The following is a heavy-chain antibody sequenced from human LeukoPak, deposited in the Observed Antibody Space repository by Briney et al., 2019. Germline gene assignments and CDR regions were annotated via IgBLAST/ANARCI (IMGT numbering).Heavy chain of an antibody. Sequence: SETLSLTCTVFGGSISSYYWSWIRQPPGNGLELSGYIYYSGSTNYNPSLKSRVTISVATSKNQFSMRLRSVTAADTAVYYCARAGRDGYTFDYWGQGTLVTVSS. J-gene: IGHJ4*02. CDR2: IYYSGST. CDR3: ARAGRDGYTFDY. D-gene: IGHD5-24*01. CDR1: GGSISSYY. V-gene: IGHV4-59*08.